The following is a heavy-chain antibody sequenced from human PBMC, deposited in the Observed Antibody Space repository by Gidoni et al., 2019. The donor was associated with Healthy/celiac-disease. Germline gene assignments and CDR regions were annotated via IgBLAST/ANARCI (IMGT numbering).Heavy chain of an antibody. Sequence: QVQLVQSGAEVKKPGSSVKVSFKASGGTFRSYAISWVRQSTGQGLEWMGGFIPIFGTEKYAQKFQGRVTITADESTSTAYMELSSLRSEDTAVYYCASDKRRARGYDAFDIWGQGTMGTVSS. D-gene: IGHD3-10*01. CDR1: GGTFRSYA. J-gene: IGHJ3*02. CDR2: FIPIFGTE. V-gene: IGHV1-69*01. CDR3: ASDKRRARGYDAFDI.